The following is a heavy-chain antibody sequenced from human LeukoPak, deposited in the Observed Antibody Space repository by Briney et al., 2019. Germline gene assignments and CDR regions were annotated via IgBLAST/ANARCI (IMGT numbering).Heavy chain of an antibody. CDR1: GGSFSGYY. J-gene: IGHJ4*02. CDR2: INHSGST. V-gene: IGHV4-34*01. Sequence: SETLSLTCAVYGGSFSGYYWSWIRQPPGKGLEWIGEINHSGSTNYNPSLKSRVTISVDTSKNQFSLKLSSVTAADTAVYYCARQGYYGPTDYFDYWGQGTLVTVSS. CDR3: ARQGYYGPTDYFDY. D-gene: IGHD3-10*01.